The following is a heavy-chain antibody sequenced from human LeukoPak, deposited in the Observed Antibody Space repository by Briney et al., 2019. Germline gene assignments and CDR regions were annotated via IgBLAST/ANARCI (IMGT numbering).Heavy chain of an antibody. D-gene: IGHD5-18*01. CDR2: IGSAGDT. Sequence: GGSLRLSCAASGFTFGSYEMHWVRQATGKGLEWVSGIGSAGDTYYPASVKGRFTISRQNAKNSLYLQISSLRVGDTAVYYCARGLYGYEFDLWGRGTLVTVSS. J-gene: IGHJ2*01. CDR3: ARGLYGYEFDL. V-gene: IGHV3-13*04. CDR1: GFTFGSYE.